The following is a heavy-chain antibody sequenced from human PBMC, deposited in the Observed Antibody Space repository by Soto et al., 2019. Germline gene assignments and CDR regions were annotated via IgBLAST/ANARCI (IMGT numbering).Heavy chain of an antibody. CDR2: INERGDAT. CDR1: GFTFSSFA. V-gene: IGHV3-23*01. CDR3: AKESAATGVPFFDY. D-gene: IGHD6-13*01. Sequence: ALRLSCAASGFTFSSFAMSWVRQTPRKGLEWVSGINERGDATYYADSVRGRFTISRDNSKNTLYLQMDSLRAEDTAVYYCAKESAATGVPFFDYWGQGTLVTVSS. J-gene: IGHJ4*02.